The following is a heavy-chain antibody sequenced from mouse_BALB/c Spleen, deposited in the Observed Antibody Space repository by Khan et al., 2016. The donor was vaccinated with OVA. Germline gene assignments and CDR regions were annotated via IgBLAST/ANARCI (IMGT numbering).Heavy chain of an antibody. CDR2: IDPYDSET. Sequence: QVQLQQPGTELVRPGTSVKLSCTASGYTFTSYWMNWIKQRPEQGLEWIGRIDPYDSETHYNQKFKDKATLTVDKSSNTAYMQLTSLTSEDSAVYYCARNPFAYWGQGTLVTVSA. V-gene: IGHV1-52*01. CDR3: ARNPFAY. J-gene: IGHJ3*01. CDR1: GYTFTSYW.